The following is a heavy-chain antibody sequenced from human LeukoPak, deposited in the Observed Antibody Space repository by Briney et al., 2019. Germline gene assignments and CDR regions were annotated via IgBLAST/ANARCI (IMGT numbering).Heavy chain of an antibody. CDR3: ARDLPLYV. V-gene: IGHV3-30*01. D-gene: IGHD2-2*02. Sequence: QPGRSLRLSCAASGFTFSSYAMHWVRQAPGKGLEWVAVISYDGSNKYYADSVKGRFTISRDNSKNTLYLQMNSLRAEDTAVYYCARDLPLYVWGQGTLVNVSS. CDR2: ISYDGSNK. J-gene: IGHJ4*02. CDR1: GFTFSSYA.